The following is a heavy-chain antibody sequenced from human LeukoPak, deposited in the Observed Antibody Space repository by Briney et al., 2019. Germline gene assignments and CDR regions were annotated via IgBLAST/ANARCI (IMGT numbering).Heavy chain of an antibody. D-gene: IGHD5-12*01. CDR1: GYTFTGYY. J-gene: IGHJ3*02. CDR3: ARVYRWLHPNDAFDI. Sequence: ASVKVSCKASGYTFTGYYMHWVRQAPGQGLEWMGWITPNSGGTNYAQKFQGRVTMTSDTSISSAYMELSRLRSNDTAVYYCARVYRWLHPNDAFDIWGQGTMVTVSS. V-gene: IGHV1-2*02. CDR2: ITPNSGGT.